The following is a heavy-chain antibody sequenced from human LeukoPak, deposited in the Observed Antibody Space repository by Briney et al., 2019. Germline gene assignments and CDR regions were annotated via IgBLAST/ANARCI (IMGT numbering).Heavy chain of an antibody. CDR1: GFTFSSYS. V-gene: IGHV3-21*04. CDR3: ARVGYDYVWGSYRWADY. Sequence: GGSLRLSCAASGFTFSSYSMNWVRQAPGKGLEWVSSISSSSSYIYYADSVKGRFTISRDNAKNSLYLQMNSLRAEDTAVYYCARVGYDYVWGSYRWADYWGQGTLVTVSS. J-gene: IGHJ4*02. CDR2: ISSSSSYI. D-gene: IGHD3-16*02.